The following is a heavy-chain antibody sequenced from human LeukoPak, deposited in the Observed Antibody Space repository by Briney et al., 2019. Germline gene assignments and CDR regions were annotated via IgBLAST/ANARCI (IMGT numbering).Heavy chain of an antibody. D-gene: IGHD5-18*01. CDR2: ISSSGSTI. Sequence: PGGSLRLSCAASGCTFSSYEMNWVRQAPGKGLEWVSYISSSGSTIYYADSVKGRFTISRDNAKNSLYLQMNSLRAEDTAVYYCARDSGRGGYSYGPRDYWGQGTLVTVSS. CDR1: GCTFSSYE. V-gene: IGHV3-48*03. J-gene: IGHJ4*02. CDR3: ARDSGRGGYSYGPRDY.